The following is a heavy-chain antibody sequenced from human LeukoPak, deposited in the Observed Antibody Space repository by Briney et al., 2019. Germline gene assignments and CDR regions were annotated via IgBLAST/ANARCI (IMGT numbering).Heavy chain of an antibody. CDR1: GYTFTGYY. D-gene: IGHD3-10*01. CDR3: ARSPGRVRGVGYFDY. J-gene: IGHJ4*02. CDR2: INPSGGST. V-gene: IGHV1-46*01. Sequence: ASVKVSCKASGYTFTGYYMHWVRQAPGQGLEWMGIINPSGGSTSYAQKFQGRVTMTRDTSTSTVYMELSSLRSEDTAVYYCARSPGRVRGVGYFDYWGQGTLVTVSS.